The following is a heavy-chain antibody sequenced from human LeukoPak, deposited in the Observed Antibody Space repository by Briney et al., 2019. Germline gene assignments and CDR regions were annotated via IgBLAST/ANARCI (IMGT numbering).Heavy chain of an antibody. D-gene: IGHD5-18*01. Sequence: ASVKVSCKTSGGTFSSSAITWVRQAPGQGLEWMGRIIPVLNITRYTQKFQGRVTITADTSTSTVYMELSSLRSEETVVYYCARDQGLTAPPPYGLDVWGQGTTVIVSS. CDR1: GGTFSSSA. CDR3: ARDQGLTAPPPYGLDV. V-gene: IGHV1-69*04. J-gene: IGHJ6*02. CDR2: IIPVLNIT.